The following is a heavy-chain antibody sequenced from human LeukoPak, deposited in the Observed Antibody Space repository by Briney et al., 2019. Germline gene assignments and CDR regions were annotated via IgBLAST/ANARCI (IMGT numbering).Heavy chain of an antibody. Sequence: GRSLRLSCAASGFTFSSYAMHWVRQAPGKGLEWVAVISYDGSNKYYADSVKGRFTISRDNSKNTLYLQMNSLRAEDTAVCYCARDGPLMAAAGTGPQLILDYWGQGTLVTASS. CDR1: GFTFSSYA. J-gene: IGHJ4*02. V-gene: IGHV3-30*04. CDR2: ISYDGSNK. CDR3: ARDGPLMAAAGTGPQLILDY. D-gene: IGHD6-13*01.